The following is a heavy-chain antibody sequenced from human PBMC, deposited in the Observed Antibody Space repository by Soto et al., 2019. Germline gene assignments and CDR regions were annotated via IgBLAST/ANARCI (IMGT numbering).Heavy chain of an antibody. Sequence: APAKVSCKASGYTVTIYVMHWVRQAPGQRIKWMGWINAGNGNTKYSQKFQGRVTITRDTSASTAYMELSSLRSEDTAVYYCARVASITIFGVVTENWFDPWGQGTLVTSPQ. J-gene: IGHJ5*02. V-gene: IGHV1-3*01. D-gene: IGHD3-3*01. CDR3: ARVASITIFGVVTENWFDP. CDR2: INAGNGNT. CDR1: GYTVTIYV.